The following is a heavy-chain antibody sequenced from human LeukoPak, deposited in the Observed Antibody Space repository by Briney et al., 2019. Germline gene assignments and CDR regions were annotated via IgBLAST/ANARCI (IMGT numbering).Heavy chain of an antibody. D-gene: IGHD3-22*01. CDR2: INSHGSNT. CDR3: ARDRGPRGYDSSGYY. Sequence: GGSLRLSCAASGFTFRSYWMHWVRQAPGKGLVWVSRINSHGSNTSYADSVKGRFTISRDNAKNTLYLQMNSLRAEDTAVYYCARDRGPRGYDSSGYYWGQGTLVTVSS. CDR1: GFTFRSYW. J-gene: IGHJ4*02. V-gene: IGHV3-74*01.